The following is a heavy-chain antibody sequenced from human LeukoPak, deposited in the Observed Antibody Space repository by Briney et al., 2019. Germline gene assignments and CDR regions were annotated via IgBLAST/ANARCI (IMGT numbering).Heavy chain of an antibody. J-gene: IGHJ5*02. CDR2: IYYSGST. D-gene: IGHD1-26*01. CDR3: ARHVYSGSYSWFDP. CDR1: GGSISSSSYY. V-gene: IGHV4-61*05. Sequence: PSETLSLTCTVSGGSISSSSYYWRWIRQPPGKGLEWIGYIYYSGSTNYNPSLKSRVTISVDTSKNQFSLKLSSVTAADTAVYYCARHVYSGSYSWFDPWGQGTLVTVSS.